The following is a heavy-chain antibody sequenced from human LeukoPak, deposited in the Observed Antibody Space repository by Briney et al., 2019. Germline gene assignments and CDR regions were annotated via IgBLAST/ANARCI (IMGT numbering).Heavy chain of an antibody. CDR1: GGSISSYY. V-gene: IGHV4-59*01. D-gene: IGHD5-12*01. J-gene: IGHJ4*02. CDR2: IYYSGST. CDR3: ARFSGYDSY. Sequence: KPSETLSLACTVSGGSISSYYWSWIRQPPGKGLEWIGYIYYSGSTNYNPSLKSRVTISVDTSKNQFSLKLSSVTAADTAVYYCARFSGYDSYWGQGTLVTVSS.